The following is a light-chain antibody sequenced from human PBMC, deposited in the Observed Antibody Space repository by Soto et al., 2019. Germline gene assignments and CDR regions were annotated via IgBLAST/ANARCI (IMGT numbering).Light chain of an antibody. CDR2: EVS. Sequence: QSALTQPASVSGSPGQSITISCTGTSSDVGSYSLVSWYQHHPGRAPKLIVSEVSHRPSGVSNRFSGSKSGNTASLTISGLQSEDEADYYCISYTSDDVRYVFGTGTKLTVL. CDR3: ISYTSDDVRYV. J-gene: IGLJ1*01. CDR1: SSDVGSYSL. V-gene: IGLV2-14*02.